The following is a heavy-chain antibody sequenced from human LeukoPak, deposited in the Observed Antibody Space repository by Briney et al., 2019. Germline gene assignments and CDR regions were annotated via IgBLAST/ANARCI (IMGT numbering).Heavy chain of an antibody. CDR2: IYYSGTA. CDR1: GASLSTSS. V-gene: IGHV4-59*08. CDR3: ARHFSNGWSDK. D-gene: IGHD6-19*01. J-gene: IGHJ4*02. Sequence: SETLSLTCTVPGASLSTSSWTWIRQPLGKGLECIGFIYYSGTAHYHPSLKSRVTISLDTSKNQFSLRLSSVTAADTAVYYCARHFSNGWSDKWGQGTLVTVS.